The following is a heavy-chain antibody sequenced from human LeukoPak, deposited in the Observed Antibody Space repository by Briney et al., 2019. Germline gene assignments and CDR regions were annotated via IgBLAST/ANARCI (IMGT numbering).Heavy chain of an antibody. V-gene: IGHV3-7*01. J-gene: IGHJ4*02. D-gene: IGHD3-22*01. CDR2: IKRDGTEK. CDR1: GLSFRSYS. Sequence: GGSLRLSCAASGLSFRSYSMSWVRQAPGKGLEWVANIKRDGTEKYYVGSVEGRFTISRDNAKNSLYLQMNSLRAEDTAVYYCARQVRGYYDSSGYFDYWGQGTLVTVSS. CDR3: ARQVRGYYDSSGYFDY.